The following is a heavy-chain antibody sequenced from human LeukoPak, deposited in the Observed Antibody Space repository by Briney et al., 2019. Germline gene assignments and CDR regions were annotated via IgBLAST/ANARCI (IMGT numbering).Heavy chain of an antibody. D-gene: IGHD2-2*01. CDR1: GYTFTSYD. V-gene: IGHV1-8*03. CDR3: AKAPYCSSTSCSPTDAFDI. Sequence: ASVKVSCKASGYTFTSYDINWVRQATGQGLEWMGWMNPNSGNTGYAQKFQGRVTITRNTSISTAYMELSSLRSEDTAVYYCAKAPYCSSTSCSPTDAFDIWGQGTMVTVSS. CDR2: MNPNSGNT. J-gene: IGHJ3*02.